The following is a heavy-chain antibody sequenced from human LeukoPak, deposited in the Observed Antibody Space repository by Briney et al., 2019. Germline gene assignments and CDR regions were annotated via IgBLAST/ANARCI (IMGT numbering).Heavy chain of an antibody. CDR2: IYYSGST. Sequence: SSETLSLTCTVSGGSISSYYWSWIRQPPGKGLEWIGYIYYSGSTNYNPSLKSRVTISVDTSKNQFSLKLSSVTAADTAVYYCARLNYDILTGYSDYYMDVWGKGTTVTVSS. D-gene: IGHD3-9*01. CDR1: GGSISSYY. CDR3: ARLNYDILTGYSDYYMDV. J-gene: IGHJ6*03. V-gene: IGHV4-59*01.